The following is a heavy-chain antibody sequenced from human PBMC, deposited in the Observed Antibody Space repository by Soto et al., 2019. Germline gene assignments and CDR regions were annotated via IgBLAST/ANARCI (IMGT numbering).Heavy chain of an antibody. CDR2: ITYSGST. J-gene: IGHJ5*02. V-gene: IGHV4-31*03. CDR3: AREDWADKARFDP. Sequence: SETLSLTCIVSGGSLSSGDYYWSWLRQHTGKGLEWIGYITYSGSTYYNPSLKSRVTISIDTSNNQFSLKLNSATAADTAVYYCAREDWADKARFDPWGQGTLVTVSS. CDR1: GGSLSSGDYY. D-gene: IGHD2-21*01.